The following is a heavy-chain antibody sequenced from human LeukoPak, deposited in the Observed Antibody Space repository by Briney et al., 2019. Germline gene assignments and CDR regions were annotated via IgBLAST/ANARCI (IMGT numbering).Heavy chain of an antibody. J-gene: IGHJ6*02. V-gene: IGHV5-51*01. CDR2: IYPGNSDT. CDR1: GYSFTSYW. Sequence: GESLKISCKGSGYSFTSYWIGWVRQMPGKGLERMGIIYPGNSDTRYSPSFQGQVTISADKSISTAYLQWSSLKASDTAMYYCARLFSAAGTGYGMDVWGQGTTVTVSS. CDR3: ARLFSAAGTGYGMDV. D-gene: IGHD6-13*01.